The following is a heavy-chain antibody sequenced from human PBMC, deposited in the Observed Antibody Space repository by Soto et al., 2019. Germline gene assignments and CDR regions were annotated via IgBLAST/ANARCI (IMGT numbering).Heavy chain of an antibody. CDR3: ARWGIAAGDY. Sequence: QVQLVESGGGVVQPGRSLRLSCAASGFTFSSYGMHWVRQAPGKGLEWVAVIWYDGSNKYYADSVKGRFTISRDNSKNTLYLQMNSLRAEDTAVYYCARWGIAAGDYWGQGTLVNVSS. D-gene: IGHD6-13*01. CDR2: IWYDGSNK. J-gene: IGHJ4*02. V-gene: IGHV3-33*01. CDR1: GFTFSSYG.